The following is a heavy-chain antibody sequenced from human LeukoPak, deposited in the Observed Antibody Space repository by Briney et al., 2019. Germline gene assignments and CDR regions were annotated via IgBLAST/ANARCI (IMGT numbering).Heavy chain of an antibody. CDR3: ARDTPHYDILTGYSEGNYFDY. V-gene: IGHV4-59*12. CDR1: GGSISSYY. J-gene: IGHJ4*02. CDR2: IYYSGST. Sequence: SETLSLTCTVSGGSISSYYWSWIRQPPGKGLGWIGYIYYSGSTNYNPSLKSRVTMSVDTSKNQFSLKLSSVTAADTAVYYCARDTPHYDILTGYSEGNYFDYWGQGTLVTVSS. D-gene: IGHD3-9*01.